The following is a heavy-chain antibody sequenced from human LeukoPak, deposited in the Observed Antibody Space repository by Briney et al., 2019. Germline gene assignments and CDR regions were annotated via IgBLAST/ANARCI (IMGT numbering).Heavy chain of an antibody. V-gene: IGHV1-18*04. Sequence: ASVRVSCKASGHTFAIYGISWVRQAPGQGLEWMGWISSDNGYTNYAQKFQGRVTMTTDTSTNTAYMELRSLRSDDTAVYYCARAGSGRYYYYMDVWGKGTTVTVSS. CDR1: GHTFAIYG. CDR3: ARAGSGRYYYYMDV. J-gene: IGHJ6*03. D-gene: IGHD3-10*01. CDR2: ISSDNGYT.